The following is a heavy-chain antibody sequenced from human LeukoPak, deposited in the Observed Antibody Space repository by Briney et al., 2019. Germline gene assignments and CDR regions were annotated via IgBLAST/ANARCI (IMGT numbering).Heavy chain of an antibody. V-gene: IGHV3-43*02. CDR1: GFTFDDYA. D-gene: IGHD1-26*01. CDR3: AKGISRVEWELLPYDY. J-gene: IGHJ4*02. Sequence: GGSLRLSCAASGFTFDDYAMHWVRQAPGKGLEWVSLISGDGGSTYYADSVKGRYTISRDNSKNSLYLQMNSLRTEDTALYYCAKGISRVEWELLPYDYWGQGTLVTVSS. CDR2: ISGDGGST.